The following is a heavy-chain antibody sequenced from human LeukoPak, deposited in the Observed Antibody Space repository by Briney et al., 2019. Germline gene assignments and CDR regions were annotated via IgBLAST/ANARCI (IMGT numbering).Heavy chain of an antibody. D-gene: IGHD6-19*01. CDR1: GGSINNYY. J-gene: IGHJ4*02. Sequence: SETLSLTCTVSGGSINNYYWNWIRQPPGKGLEWIGYIHYSGSTKYNPSLKSRVTISVDTSKNQFSLKLSSVTAADTAVYYCARWYSSGWAFDYWGQGTLVTVSS. V-gene: IGHV4-59*08. CDR3: ARWYSSGWAFDY. CDR2: IHYSGST.